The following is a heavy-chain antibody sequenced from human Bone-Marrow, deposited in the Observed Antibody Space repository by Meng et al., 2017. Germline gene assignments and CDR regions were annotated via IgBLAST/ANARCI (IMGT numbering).Heavy chain of an antibody. V-gene: IGHV1-46*01. J-gene: IGHJ4*02. CDR3: ARDGKKLWFGELSPYFDY. CDR2: INPSGGST. D-gene: IGHD3-10*01. CDR1: GFTFSSYA. Sequence: GESLKISCAASGFTFSSYAMHWVRQAPGQGLEWMGIINPSGGSTSYAQKFQGRVTMTRDTSTSTVYMELSSLRSEDTAVYYCARDGKKLWFGELSPYFDYWGQGTLVTVSS.